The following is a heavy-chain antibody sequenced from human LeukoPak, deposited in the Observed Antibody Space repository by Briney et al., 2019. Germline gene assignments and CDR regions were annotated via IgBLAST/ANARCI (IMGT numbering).Heavy chain of an antibody. CDR3: ARHEYSNYNWFDP. D-gene: IGHD4-11*01. CDR2: INHSGST. Sequence: SETLSLTCAVYGGSFSGYYWSWIRQPPGKGLEWIGEINHSGSTNYNPSLKSRVTISVDTSKNQFSLKLSSVTAADTAVYYCARHEYSNYNWFDPWGQGTLVTVSS. V-gene: IGHV4-34*01. CDR1: GGSFSGYY. J-gene: IGHJ5*02.